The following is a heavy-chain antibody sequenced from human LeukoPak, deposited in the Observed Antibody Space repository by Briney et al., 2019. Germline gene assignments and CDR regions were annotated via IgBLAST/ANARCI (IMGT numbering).Heavy chain of an antibody. V-gene: IGHV1-2*06. Sequence: ASVKVSCKASGYTFTGYYMHWVRQAPGQGLEWMGRINPNSGGTNYAQKFQGRVTMTRDTSISTAYMELSRLRSEDTAVYYCARDFDWLLYLDYWGQGTLVTVSS. CDR1: GYTFTGYY. CDR2: INPNSGGT. CDR3: ARDFDWLLYLDY. D-gene: IGHD3-9*01. J-gene: IGHJ4*02.